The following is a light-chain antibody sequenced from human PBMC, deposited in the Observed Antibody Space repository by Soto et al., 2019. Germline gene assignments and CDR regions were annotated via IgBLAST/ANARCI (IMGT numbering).Light chain of an antibody. V-gene: IGLV2-14*01. Sequence: QSALTQPASVSGSPGQSITISCTGTSSDIGAYNYVSWYRQHPGKAPKLMISEVSNRPSGVSNRFSGSKSGNTASLTISGLQAEDEADYYCSSYTGSSSLDVFGSGTKVTVL. CDR3: SSYTGSSSLDV. CDR1: SSDIGAYNY. CDR2: EVS. J-gene: IGLJ1*01.